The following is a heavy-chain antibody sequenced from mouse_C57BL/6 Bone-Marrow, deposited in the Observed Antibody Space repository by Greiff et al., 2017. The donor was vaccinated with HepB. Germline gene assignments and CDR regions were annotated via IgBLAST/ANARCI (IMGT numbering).Heavy chain of an antibody. CDR2: ISNGGGST. Sequence: EVMLVESGGGLVQPGGSLKLSCAASGFTFSDYYMYWVRQTPEKRLEWVAYISNGGGSTYYPDTVKGRFTISSDNAKNTLYLQMSRLKSEDTAMYYCARQTGPDYYAMDYWGQGTSVTVSS. D-gene: IGHD4-1*01. J-gene: IGHJ4*01. CDR3: ARQTGPDYYAMDY. V-gene: IGHV5-12*01. CDR1: GFTFSDYY.